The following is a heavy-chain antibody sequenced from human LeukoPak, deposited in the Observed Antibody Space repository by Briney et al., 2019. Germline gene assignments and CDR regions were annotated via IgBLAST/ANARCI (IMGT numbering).Heavy chain of an antibody. D-gene: IGHD6-19*01. J-gene: IGHJ5*02. Sequence: GGSLRLSCAASGFTFSSYSMNWVRQAPGKGLEWVSYISSSSSTMYYADSVKGRFTISRDNAKNSLYLQMNSLRAEDTAVYYCARVKLVAGLSLFDPWGQGTLVTVSS. V-gene: IGHV3-48*04. CDR3: ARVKLVAGLSLFDP. CDR1: GFTFSSYS. CDR2: ISSSSSTM.